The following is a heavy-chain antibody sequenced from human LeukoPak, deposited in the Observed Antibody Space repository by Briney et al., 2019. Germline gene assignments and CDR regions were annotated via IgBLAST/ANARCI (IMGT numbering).Heavy chain of an antibody. D-gene: IGHD5-12*01. J-gene: IGHJ4*02. Sequence: GGSLRLSCAASGFTFSTYSMNWVRQAPGKGLEWVASISSSSSYIYYADSVKGRFTISRDNAKNSLYLQMHSLRAEDTAVYYCARLATAFDNWGQGTLVTVSS. CDR2: ISSSSSYI. CDR1: GFTFSTYS. CDR3: ARLATAFDN. V-gene: IGHV3-21*04.